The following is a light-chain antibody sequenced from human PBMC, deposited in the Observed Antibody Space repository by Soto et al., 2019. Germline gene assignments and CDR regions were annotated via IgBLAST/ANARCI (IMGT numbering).Light chain of an antibody. V-gene: IGKV3-15*01. J-gene: IGKJ4*01. CDR1: QTVSSN. CDR2: GTS. CDR3: QQYNNWPLT. Sequence: EIVMTQSPATLSVSPGERATLSCRASQTVSSNFAWYQQKPGQAPRLLIYGTSTRATGIPARFSGSGSGTEFTLTISSLQSEDFGIYYCQQYNNWPLTFGGGTKVDIK.